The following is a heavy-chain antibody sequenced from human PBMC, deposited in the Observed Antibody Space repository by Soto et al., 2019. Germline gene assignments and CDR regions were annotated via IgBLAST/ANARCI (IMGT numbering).Heavy chain of an antibody. V-gene: IGHV4-4*07. J-gene: IGHJ5*02. CDR3: VRDGSKTLRDCFDP. CDR2: VYATGTS. D-gene: IGHD4-17*01. Sequence: SETLSLTCSVSGGSMSKFYWSWIRKTAGKGLEWMGRVYATGTSDYNPSLRSRIAMSVDISKKTFSLRLRSVTAADTGVYYCVRDGSKTLRDCFDPWGQGILVTISS. CDR1: GGSMSKFY.